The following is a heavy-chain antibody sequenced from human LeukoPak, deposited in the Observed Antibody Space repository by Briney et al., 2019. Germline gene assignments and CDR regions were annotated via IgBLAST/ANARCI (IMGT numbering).Heavy chain of an antibody. CDR3: ARAPFSVASHYYYYYMDV. CDR2: INPSGGST. CDR1: GYTFTSYY. D-gene: IGHD6-19*01. V-gene: IGHV1-46*01. Sequence: ASVKVSCKASGYTFTSYYMHWVRQAPGQGLEWMGIINPSGGSTSYAQKFQGRVTITTDESTSTAYMELSSLRSEDTAVYYCARAPFSVASHYYYYYMDVWGKGTTVTVSS. J-gene: IGHJ6*03.